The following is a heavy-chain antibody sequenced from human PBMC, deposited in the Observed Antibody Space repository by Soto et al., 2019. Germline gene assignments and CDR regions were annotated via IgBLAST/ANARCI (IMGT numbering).Heavy chain of an antibody. CDR2: IIPIFGTA. J-gene: IGHJ6*02. CDR3: ARVKVDYGDSPLTDYYYYGMDV. D-gene: IGHD4-17*01. Sequence: VKVSSKASGGSFSSYAISWLRQAPGQGHEWMLGIIPIFGTANYAQKCQGRVTITADESTSTAYMELSSLRSEDTAVYYCARVKVDYGDSPLTDYYYYGMDVWGQGTTVTVSS. V-gene: IGHV1-69*13. CDR1: GGSFSSYA.